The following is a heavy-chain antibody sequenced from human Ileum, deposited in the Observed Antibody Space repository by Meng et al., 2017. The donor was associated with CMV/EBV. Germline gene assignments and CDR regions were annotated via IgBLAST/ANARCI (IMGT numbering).Heavy chain of an antibody. J-gene: IGHJ4*02. CDR1: GFNFSSYW. Sequence: RRSCAGSGFNFSSYWMHWVRQVPGKGLVWISRISGDGIYTNYADSVKGRFTISRDNAKSTVYFQMNNLRVEDTAVYYCRGSGWNDYWGQGTLVTVSS. CDR3: RGSGWNDY. CDR2: ISGDGIYT. D-gene: IGHD6-19*01. V-gene: IGHV3-74*01.